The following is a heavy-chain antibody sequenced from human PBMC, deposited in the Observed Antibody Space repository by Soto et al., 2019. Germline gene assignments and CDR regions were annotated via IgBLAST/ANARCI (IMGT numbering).Heavy chain of an antibody. CDR3: ARHWNYQNYYYYYGMDV. J-gene: IGHJ6*02. V-gene: IGHV1-69*13. Sequence: SVKVSCKASGGTFSSYAISWVRQAPGQGLEWMGGVIPIFGTANYAQKFQGRVTITADESTSTAYMELSSLRSEDTAVYYCARHWNYQNYYYYYGMDVWGQGTTVTVSS. CDR2: VIPIFGTA. CDR1: GGTFSSYA. D-gene: IGHD1-7*01.